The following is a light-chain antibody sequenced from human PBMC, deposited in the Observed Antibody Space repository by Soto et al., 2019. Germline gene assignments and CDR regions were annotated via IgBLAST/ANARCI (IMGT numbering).Light chain of an antibody. Sequence: QSALTQPPSASGSHGQSVTISCTGTSSDVGGYNYVSWYQQHPGKAPKFLIFEVSRRPSGVPDRFSGSKSGNTASLTVSGLQADDEADYYCSSYAGSNNPVIFGGGTKLTVL. V-gene: IGLV2-8*01. CDR1: SSDVGGYNY. CDR2: EVS. CDR3: SSYAGSNNPVI. J-gene: IGLJ2*01.